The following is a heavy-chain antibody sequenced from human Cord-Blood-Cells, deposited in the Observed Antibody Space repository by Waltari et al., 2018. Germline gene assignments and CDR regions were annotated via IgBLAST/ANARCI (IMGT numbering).Heavy chain of an antibody. D-gene: IGHD3-3*01. CDR1: GGSFSGYY. CDR2: INHSGST. Sequence: QVQLQQWGAGLLKPSETLSLTCAVYGGSFSGYYWSWIRQPPGKGLAWIGEINHSGSTNYNPSLKSRVTISVDTSKNQFSLKLSSVTAADTAVYYCARGPAVRFLERIWGWFDPWGQGTLVTVSS. J-gene: IGHJ5*02. CDR3: ARGPAVRFLERIWGWFDP. V-gene: IGHV4-34*01.